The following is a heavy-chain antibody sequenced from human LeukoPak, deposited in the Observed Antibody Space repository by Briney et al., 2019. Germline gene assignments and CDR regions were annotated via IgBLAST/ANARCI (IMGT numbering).Heavy chain of an antibody. Sequence: GGSLRLSCAASGFTFDDYAMHWVRQAPGKGLEWVSSISWNSGTIAYVDSVKGRFTISRDNAKNSLYLQMNSLRAEDTALYYCAKKGVRRYCSSTSCTRAWYFDYWGQGTLVTVSS. J-gene: IGHJ4*02. D-gene: IGHD2-2*01. CDR3: AKKGVRRYCSSTSCTRAWYFDY. CDR1: GFTFDDYA. V-gene: IGHV3-9*01. CDR2: ISWNSGTI.